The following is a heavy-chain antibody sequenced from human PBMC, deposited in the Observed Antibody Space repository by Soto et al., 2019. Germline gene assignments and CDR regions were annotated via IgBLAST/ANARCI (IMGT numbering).Heavy chain of an antibody. Sequence: SETLSLTCTVSGGSISSHYWSWVRQAPGKGLEWIGHIYYRGSTNYNPSLRSRSTISVDASKSQFSLKLNSVTTADSAVYYCARDGREASGMDVWGQGTKVTVSS. J-gene: IGHJ6*02. D-gene: IGHD1-26*01. CDR2: IYYRGST. CDR3: ARDGREASGMDV. CDR1: GGSISSHY. V-gene: IGHV4-59*11.